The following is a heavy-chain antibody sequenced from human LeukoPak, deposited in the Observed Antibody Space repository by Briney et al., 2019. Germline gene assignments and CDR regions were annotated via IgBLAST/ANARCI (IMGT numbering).Heavy chain of an antibody. CDR3: AKDRRIMSSVYGMDV. CDR2: VSYDGRNE. D-gene: IGHD2-15*01. J-gene: IGHJ6*02. CDR1: GFTFWSYG. V-gene: IGHV3-30*18. Sequence: GRSLRLSCAASGFTFWSYGMYWVRQAPGKGLEWVAVVSYDGRNEYYADSVKGRLTISRDNSKNTLYLQMNSLRAEDTAVYYCAKDRRIMSSVYGMDVWGQGTTVTVSS.